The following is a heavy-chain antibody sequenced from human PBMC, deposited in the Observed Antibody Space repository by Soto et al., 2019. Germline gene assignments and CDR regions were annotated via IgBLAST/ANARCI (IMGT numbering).Heavy chain of an antibody. CDR1: GGSISSSSYY. CDR2: IYYSGST. Sequence: SETRSLTCTVSGGSISSSSYYWGWIRQPPGKGLEWIGSIYYSGSTYYNPSLKSRVTISVDTSKNQFSLKLSSVTAADTAVYYCARRGKVITTNYGMDVWGQGTTVTVSS. J-gene: IGHJ6*02. V-gene: IGHV4-39*01. D-gene: IGHD4-4*01. CDR3: ARRGKVITTNYGMDV.